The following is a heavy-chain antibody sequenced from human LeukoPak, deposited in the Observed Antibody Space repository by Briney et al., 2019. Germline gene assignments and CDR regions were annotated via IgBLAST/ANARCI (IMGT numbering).Heavy chain of an antibody. V-gene: IGHV3-30*18. CDR3: AKAGGSYSEWFDP. D-gene: IGHD1-26*01. CDR1: GFTFSSYG. CDR2: ISYDGSNK. J-gene: IGHJ5*02. Sequence: PGGSLRLSCAASGFTFSSYGMHWVRQAPGKGLEWVAVISYDGSNKYYADSVKGRFTISGDNSKNTLYLQMNSLRAEDTAVYYCAKAGGSYSEWFDPWGQGTLVTVSS.